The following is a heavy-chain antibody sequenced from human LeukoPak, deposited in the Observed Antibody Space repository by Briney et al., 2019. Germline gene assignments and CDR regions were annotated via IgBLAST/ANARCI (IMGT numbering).Heavy chain of an antibody. V-gene: IGHV3-48*03. J-gene: IGHJ4*02. Sequence: GGPLRLSCAASGFTFSDYEMNCVRQAPGKGLEWVSYISSSGNTIFYADSVKGRFTISRDDAENSLYLQMNSLRVEDTAVYYCGRVALDTSMIHYWGQGTLVTVSS. D-gene: IGHD5-18*01. CDR2: ISSSGNTI. CDR3: GRVALDTSMIHY. CDR1: GFTFSDYE.